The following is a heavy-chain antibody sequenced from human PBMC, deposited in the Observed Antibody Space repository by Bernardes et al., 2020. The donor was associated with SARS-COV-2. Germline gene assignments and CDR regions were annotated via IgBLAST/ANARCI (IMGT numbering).Heavy chain of an antibody. CDR2: ISGSGGST. D-gene: IGHD4-17*01. V-gene: IGHV3-23*01. Sequence: GGSLRLSCAASGFTFSSYAMSWVRQAPGKGLEWVSAISGSGGSTYYADSVKGRFTISRDNSKNTLYLQMNSLRAEDTAVYYCAKALSTVVTYYYYYGMDVWRQGTTVTVSS. CDR3: AKALSTVVTYYYYYGMDV. CDR1: GFTFSSYA. J-gene: IGHJ6*02.